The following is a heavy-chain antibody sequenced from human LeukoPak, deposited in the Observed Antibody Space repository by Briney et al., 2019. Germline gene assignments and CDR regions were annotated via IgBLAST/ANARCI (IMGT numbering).Heavy chain of an antibody. Sequence: GRSLRLSCAASGFTFSSYSMNWDRQAPGKGLEWVSSISSSSSYIYYADSVKGRFTISRDNAKNSLYLQMNSLRAEDTAVYYCASRITIFGRDYWGQGTLVTVFS. J-gene: IGHJ4*02. V-gene: IGHV3-21*01. CDR3: ASRITIFGRDY. CDR2: ISSSSSYI. D-gene: IGHD3-3*01. CDR1: GFTFSSYS.